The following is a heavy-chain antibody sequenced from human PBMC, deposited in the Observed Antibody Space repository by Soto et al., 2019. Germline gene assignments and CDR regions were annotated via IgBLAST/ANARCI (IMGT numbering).Heavy chain of an antibody. Sequence: QVQLVESGGGVVQPGRSLRLSCAVSGFTVSTYGMHWVRQAPGKGLEWVAVISRDGGTKYYADSVKGRFTISRDNSRNAVFLEMNSLRSDDVAVYYCTGGGASGSWGQGALVTVSS. V-gene: IGHV3-30*03. J-gene: IGHJ5*02. CDR2: ISRDGGTK. D-gene: IGHD2-8*02. CDR3: TGGGASGS. CDR1: GFTVSTYG.